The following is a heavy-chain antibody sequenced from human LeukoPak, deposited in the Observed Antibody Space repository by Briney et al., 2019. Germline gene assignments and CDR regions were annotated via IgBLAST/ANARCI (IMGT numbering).Heavy chain of an antibody. CDR2: ISGSGGST. CDR1: GFTFSSYG. D-gene: IGHD2-2*01. CDR3: AKAYVDCSSTSCSYDY. J-gene: IGHJ4*02. Sequence: GGTLRLSCAASGFTFSSYGMSWVRQAPGKGLEWVSAISGSGGSTYYADSVTGRFTISRDNSKNTLYLQMNSLRAEDTAVYYCAKAYVDCSSTSCSYDYWGQGTLVTVSS. V-gene: IGHV3-23*01.